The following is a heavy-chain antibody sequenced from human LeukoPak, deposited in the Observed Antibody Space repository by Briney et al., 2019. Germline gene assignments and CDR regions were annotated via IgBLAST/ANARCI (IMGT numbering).Heavy chain of an antibody. Sequence: GESLKISCNGSGYNFTSYWIGWVRQMPGKGLEWMGIIYPGDSDTRYSPSFQGQVTISADKSISTAYLQWSSLKASDTAMYYCARRYYDILTGYYLFDYWGQGTLVTVSS. V-gene: IGHV5-51*01. CDR3: ARRYYDILTGYYLFDY. D-gene: IGHD3-9*01. CDR2: IYPGDSDT. J-gene: IGHJ4*02. CDR1: GYNFTSYW.